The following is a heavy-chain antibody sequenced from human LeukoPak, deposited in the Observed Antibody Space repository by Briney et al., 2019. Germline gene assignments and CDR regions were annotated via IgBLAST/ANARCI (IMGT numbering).Heavy chain of an antibody. V-gene: IGHV1-8*01. J-gene: IGHJ3*02. CDR1: GYTFTSYD. Sequence: GASVKVSCKASGYTFTSYDINWVRQATGQGLEWMGWMNPNSGNTGYAQKFQGRVTMTRNTSISTAYMELSSLRSEDTAVYYCAREAPYSSGWSDAFDIWGQGTMVTVSS. CDR2: MNPNSGNT. D-gene: IGHD6-19*01. CDR3: AREAPYSSGWSDAFDI.